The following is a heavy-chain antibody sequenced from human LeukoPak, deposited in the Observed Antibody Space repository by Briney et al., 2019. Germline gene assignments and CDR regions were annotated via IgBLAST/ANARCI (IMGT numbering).Heavy chain of an antibody. CDR2: ISSSSSYI. CDR1: GFTFSSYS. V-gene: IGHV3-21*01. D-gene: IGHD6-13*01. J-gene: IGHJ4*02. CDR3: ARDSHGAAASDY. Sequence: GGSLRLSCAASGFTFSSYSMNWVRQAPGKGLEWVSSISSSSSYIYYADSVKGRFTISRDNAKNSLYLQMNSLRAEDTAVYYCARDSHGAAASDYWGQGILVTVSS.